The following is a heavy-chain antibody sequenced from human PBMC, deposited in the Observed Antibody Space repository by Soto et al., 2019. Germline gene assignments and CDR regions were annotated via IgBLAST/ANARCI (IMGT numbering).Heavy chain of an antibody. D-gene: IGHD6-13*01. J-gene: IGHJ4*02. CDR1: GFTFSDYY. V-gene: IGHV3-11*03. CDR3: ASSWEAAAGTFDY. CDR2: ISSSSSYT. Sequence: GGSLRLSCAASGFTFSDYYMSWIRQAPGKGLEWVSYISSSSSYTNYADSVKGRFTISRDNAKNSLYLQMNSLRAEDTAVYYCASSWEAAAGTFDYWGQGTLVTVSS.